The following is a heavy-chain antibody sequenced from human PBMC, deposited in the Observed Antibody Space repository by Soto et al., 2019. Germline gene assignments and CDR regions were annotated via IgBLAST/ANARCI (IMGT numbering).Heavy chain of an antibody. CDR1: GFTFSSYA. CDR2: ISGSGGST. Sequence: EVQLLESGGGLVQPGGSLRLSCAASGFTFSSYAMSWVRQAPGKGLEWVSAISGSGGSTYYADSVKGRFTISRDNSKNTLYLQMNSLRAEDTAVYYCAKEEGGYLAAGTPYYFDYWGQGTLVTVSS. CDR3: AKEEGGYLAAGTPYYFDY. V-gene: IGHV3-23*01. J-gene: IGHJ4*02. D-gene: IGHD6-13*01.